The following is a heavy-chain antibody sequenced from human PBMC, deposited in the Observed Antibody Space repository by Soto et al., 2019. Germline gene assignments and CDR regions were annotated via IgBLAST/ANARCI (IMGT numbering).Heavy chain of an antibody. CDR1: VLTLDDAY. J-gene: IGHJ5*02. CDR3: VRGGVGGLFEP. V-gene: IGHV3-11*06. Sequence: PVGSRRLSWSVSVLTLDDAYISCIRQAPGKGLEWPSYMTPGRRYPAYASSVKGLFPISTDNPKRSLYLQMMSLTAEARAIYYCVRGGVGGLFEPWGQGTLVNIFS. CDR2: MTPGRRYP. D-gene: IGHD3-3*01.